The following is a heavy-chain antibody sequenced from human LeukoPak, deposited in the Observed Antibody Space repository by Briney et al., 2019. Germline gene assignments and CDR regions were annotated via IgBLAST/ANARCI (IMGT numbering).Heavy chain of an antibody. J-gene: IGHJ2*01. CDR3: AKPRAMTTGVGRYFDL. Sequence: GGSLRLSCAASGFTFSSYAMSWIRQAPGKGLDWVSAVSGGGEDTYYPDSVKGRFTISRDNSKNTLYLQVNSLRVEDTAIYYCAKPRAMTTGVGRYFDLWGRGTLVTVSS. CDR1: GFTFSSYA. D-gene: IGHD1-1*01. V-gene: IGHV3-23*01. CDR2: VSGGGEDT.